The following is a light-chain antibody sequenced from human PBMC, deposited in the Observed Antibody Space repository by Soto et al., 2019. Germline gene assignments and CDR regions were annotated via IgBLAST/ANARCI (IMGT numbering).Light chain of an antibody. J-gene: IGKJ5*01. Sequence: AIRMTQSPSSLSASTGDRVTITCRASQGISSYLAWYQQKPGKAPNLLIYAASTLQSGVPSRFSGSGSGTEFTLTISSLQPGDFATYYCQQSETYPLTFGQGTRLEIK. CDR2: AAS. CDR1: QGISSY. CDR3: QQSETYPLT. V-gene: IGKV1-8*01.